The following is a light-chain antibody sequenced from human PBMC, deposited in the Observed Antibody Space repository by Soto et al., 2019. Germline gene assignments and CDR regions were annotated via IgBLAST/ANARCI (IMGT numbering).Light chain of an antibody. Sequence: SYELTQPPSVSVAPGQTARMTCGANNIGTKNVHWYQQKPGQAPVLVVFDDGDRPSGIPERFSGSNSGNTATLTISRVEAGDEADYYCQVWDTATDHVLFGGGTKLTVL. V-gene: IGLV3-21*02. CDR2: DDG. CDR1: NIGTKN. CDR3: QVWDTATDHVL. J-gene: IGLJ2*01.